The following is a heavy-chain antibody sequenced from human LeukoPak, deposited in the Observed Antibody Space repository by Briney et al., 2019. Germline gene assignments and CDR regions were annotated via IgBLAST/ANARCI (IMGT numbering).Heavy chain of an antibody. CDR3: AKGGSGYYSYYFDY. V-gene: IGHV3-30*02. Sequence: GGSLRLSCAASGFTFSSYGMHWVRQAPGKGLEWVAFIRYDGSNKYCADSVKGRFTISRDNSKNTLYLQMNSLRAEDTAVYYCAKGGSGYYSYYFDYWGQGTLVTVSS. CDR1: GFTFSSYG. J-gene: IGHJ4*02. CDR2: IRYDGSNK. D-gene: IGHD3-22*01.